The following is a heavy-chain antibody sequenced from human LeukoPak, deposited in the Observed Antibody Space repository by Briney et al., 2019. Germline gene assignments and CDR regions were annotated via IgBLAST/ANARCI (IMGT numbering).Heavy chain of an antibody. CDR2: ISAYNGNT. V-gene: IGHV1-18*01. CDR1: GYTFTSYG. CDR3: ARAYDILTGRADFDY. D-gene: IGHD3-9*01. J-gene: IGHJ4*02. Sequence: RASVKVSCKASGYTFTSYGISWVRQAPGQGLEWMGRISAYNGNTNYAQKLQGRVTMTTDTSTSTAYMELRSLRSDDTAVYYCARAYDILTGRADFDYWGQGTLVTVSS.